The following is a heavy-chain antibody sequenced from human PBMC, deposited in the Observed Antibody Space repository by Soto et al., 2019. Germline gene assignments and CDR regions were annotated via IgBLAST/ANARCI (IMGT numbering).Heavy chain of an antibody. CDR3: ANDCGGEAYFEF. CDR1: GFTFTNYG. J-gene: IGHJ4*02. Sequence: EAQLVESGGGLVRPGESLRLYCEASGFTFTNYGMSWVRQAPGKGLEWVATVSSGSDTLHYADSVKGRFTISRNNTRNTLYLQMSNLGAENTALYYSANDCGGEAYFEFWGRGTLVTVSS. CDR2: VSSGSDTL. V-gene: IGHV3-23*04. D-gene: IGHD3-10*01.